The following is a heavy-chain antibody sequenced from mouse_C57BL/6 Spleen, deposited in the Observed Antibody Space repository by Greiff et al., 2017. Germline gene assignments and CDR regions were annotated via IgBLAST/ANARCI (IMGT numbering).Heavy chain of an antibody. V-gene: IGHV3-6*01. Sequence: EVHLVESGPGLVKPSQSLSLTCSVTGYSITSGYYWNWIRQFPGNKLEWMGYISYDGSNNYNPSLKNRISITRDTSKNQFFLKLNSVTTEDTATYYCARVNWDEGGDWGQGTTLTVSS. CDR2: ISYDGSN. D-gene: IGHD4-1*01. CDR3: ARVNWDEGGD. CDR1: GYSITSGYY. J-gene: IGHJ2*01.